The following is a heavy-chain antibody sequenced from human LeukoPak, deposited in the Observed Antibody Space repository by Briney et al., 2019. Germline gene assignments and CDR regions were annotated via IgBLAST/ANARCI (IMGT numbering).Heavy chain of an antibody. CDR2: IYPGDSDT. CDR1: GYSFTSYW. J-gene: IGHJ4*02. V-gene: IGHV5-51*01. CDR3: ARGSVEMATIGVFDY. Sequence: GESLKISCKGSGYSFTSYWIGWVRQMPGKGLEWMGIIYPGDSDTRYSPSFQGQVTISADKSISTAYLQWSSLKASDTAMYYCARGSVEMATIGVFDYWGQGTLVTVS. D-gene: IGHD5-24*01.